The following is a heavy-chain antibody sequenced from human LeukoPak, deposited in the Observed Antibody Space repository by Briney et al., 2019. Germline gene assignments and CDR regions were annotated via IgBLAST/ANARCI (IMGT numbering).Heavy chain of an antibody. Sequence: GGSLRPSCAASGFTFSDHYMDWVRQTPGKGLEWVGRTRDKANSYTTEYAASVKGRFTISRDDSKNSLYLQMNSLKTEDTAVYYCARVGPPRSDAFDIWGQGTMVTVSS. CDR1: GFTFSDHY. CDR3: ARVGPPRSDAFDI. J-gene: IGHJ3*02. CDR2: TRDKANSYTT. V-gene: IGHV3-72*01.